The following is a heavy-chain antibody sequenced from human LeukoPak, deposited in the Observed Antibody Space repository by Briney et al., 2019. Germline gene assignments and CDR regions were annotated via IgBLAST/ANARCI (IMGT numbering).Heavy chain of an antibody. Sequence: GEFLKISCKGSGYRFTNYWIGWVRQMPGKGLEWMGSVYPGDSDARYSPSFQGQVTVSADRSISTAYLQWSSLKASDTAMYYCARQFYYDRSGFFEGAYWGQGSLVTVSS. D-gene: IGHD3-22*01. V-gene: IGHV5-51*01. CDR2: VYPGDSDA. CDR1: GYRFTNYW. CDR3: ARQFYYDRSGFFEGAY. J-gene: IGHJ4*02.